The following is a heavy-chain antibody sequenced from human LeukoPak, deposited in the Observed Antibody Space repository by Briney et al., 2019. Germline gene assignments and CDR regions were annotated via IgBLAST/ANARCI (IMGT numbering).Heavy chain of an antibody. D-gene: IGHD1-7*01. Sequence: KSSETLSLTCTVSGGSISSSSYYWGWIRQPPGKGLEWIGTMYYSGITYYNPSLKSRVTTSVDTSKNQFTLKVSSVTAAGTAVYYCARSNWDSNVGIDYWGQGILVIVSS. CDR1: GGSISSSSYY. CDR3: ARSNWDSNVGIDY. V-gene: IGHV4-39*01. CDR2: MYYSGIT. J-gene: IGHJ4*02.